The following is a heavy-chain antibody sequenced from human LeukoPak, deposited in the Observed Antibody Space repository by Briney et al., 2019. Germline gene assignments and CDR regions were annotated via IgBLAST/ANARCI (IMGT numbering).Heavy chain of an antibody. CDR2: IYGGGST. V-gene: IGHV3-53*01. D-gene: IGHD5-24*01. J-gene: IGHJ6*03. CDR1: GFTVSRNY. CDR3: ARDRSDGNYYMVV. Sequence: GGSLRLSCAASGFTVSRNYMSWVRQAPGKGLERVSVIYGGGSTSYADSVKGRFIISRDNSKNTLYLQMNSLRADDTAVYYCARDRSDGNYYMVVWGKGTTVIVSS.